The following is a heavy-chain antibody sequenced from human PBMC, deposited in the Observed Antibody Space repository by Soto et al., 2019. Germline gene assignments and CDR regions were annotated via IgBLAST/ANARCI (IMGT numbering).Heavy chain of an antibody. J-gene: IGHJ6*02. V-gene: IGHV4-4*07. CDR3: ARDLTVRFLEWLSAGSYYYYGMDV. D-gene: IGHD3-3*01. CDR1: GGSISSYY. Sequence: SETLSLTCTVSGGSISSYYWSWIRQPAGKGLEWIGRIYTSGSTNYNPSLKSRVTMSVDTSKNQFSLKLSSVTAADTAVYYCARDLTVRFLEWLSAGSYYYYGMDVWGQGTLVTVSS. CDR2: IYTSGST.